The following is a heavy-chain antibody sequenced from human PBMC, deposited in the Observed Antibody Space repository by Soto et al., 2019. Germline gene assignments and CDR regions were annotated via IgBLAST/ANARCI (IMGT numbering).Heavy chain of an antibody. D-gene: IGHD2-2*01. CDR3: ASGYCSSTSCFEYFQH. CDR1: GFTFSSYA. J-gene: IGHJ1*01. CDR2: ISYDGSNK. Sequence: QVQLVESGGGVVQPGRSLRLSCAASGFTFSSYAMHWVRQAPGKGLEWVAVISYDGSNKYYADSVKGRFTISRDNSKNTQYLQMNSLRAEDTAVYYCASGYCSSTSCFEYFQHWGQGTLVTVSS. V-gene: IGHV3-30-3*01.